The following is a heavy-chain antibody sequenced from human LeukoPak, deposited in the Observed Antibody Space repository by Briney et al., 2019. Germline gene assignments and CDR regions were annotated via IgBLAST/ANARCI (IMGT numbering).Heavy chain of an antibody. CDR3: AKDPVIAYGDYVPFDY. D-gene: IGHD4-17*01. CDR1: GFTFSSYA. Sequence: GGSLRLSCAASGFTFSSYAMSWVRQAPGKGLEWVSAISGSGGSTYYADSVKGRFTISRDNSKNTLYLQMNSLRAEDTAVYYCAKDPVIAYGDYVPFDYWGQGTLVTVSS. J-gene: IGHJ4*02. V-gene: IGHV3-23*01. CDR2: ISGSGGST.